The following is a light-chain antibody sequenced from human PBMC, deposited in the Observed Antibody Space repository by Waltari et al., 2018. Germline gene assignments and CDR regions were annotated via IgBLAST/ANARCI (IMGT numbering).Light chain of an antibody. Sequence: EIVFTQSPATLSLSPGERATLSCRASQSVSSHLAWYQQKPGHAPRLLIYYASYRATGILARFSGSGSGTDFTLTISSLEPEDFAVYFCQQRSNWRDTFGQGTKLEI. V-gene: IGKV3-11*01. CDR3: QQRSNWRDT. CDR1: QSVSSH. J-gene: IGKJ2*01. CDR2: YAS.